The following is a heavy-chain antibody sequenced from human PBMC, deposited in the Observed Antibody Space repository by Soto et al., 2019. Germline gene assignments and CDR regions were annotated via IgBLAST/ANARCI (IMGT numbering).Heavy chain of an antibody. J-gene: IGHJ6*02. CDR3: AKDPHGSRYYYYYGMDV. V-gene: IGHV3-30*18. CDR2: ISYDGSNK. D-gene: IGHD3-10*01. CDR1: GFTFSSYG. Sequence: GGSLRLSCAASGFTFSSYGMHWVRQAPGKGLEWVAVISYDGSNKYYADSVKGRFTISRDNSKNTLYLQMNRLRAEDTAVYYCAKDPHGSRYYYYYGMDVWGQGTTVTVSS.